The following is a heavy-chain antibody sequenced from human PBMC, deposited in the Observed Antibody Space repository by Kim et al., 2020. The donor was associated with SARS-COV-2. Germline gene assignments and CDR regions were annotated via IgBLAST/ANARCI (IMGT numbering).Heavy chain of an antibody. J-gene: IGHJ4*02. CDR2: VNRDRSTT. CDR3: ARGTPVRGEYYFDY. Sequence: GGSLRLSCAASGFTFSSYWMPWVRQAPGKGLVWVSRVNRDRSTTNYADSVKGRFTISRDNAKNTLYLQMNSLRAEDTAVYYCARGTPVRGEYYFDYWGQGILVTVSS. D-gene: IGHD3-10*01. V-gene: IGHV3-74*01. CDR1: GFTFSSYW.